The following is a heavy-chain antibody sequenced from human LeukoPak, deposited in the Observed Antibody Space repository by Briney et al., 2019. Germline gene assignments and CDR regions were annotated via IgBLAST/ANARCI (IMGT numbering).Heavy chain of an antibody. CDR3: ARANGDYPD. D-gene: IGHD4-17*01. J-gene: IGHJ4*02. CDR2: ISYDGSNK. V-gene: IGHV3-30-3*01. CDR1: GFTFSSYA. Sequence: PGGSLRLSCTASGFTFSSYAMHWVRQAPGKGLEWVAVISYDGSNKYYADSVKGRFTISRDNSKNTLYLQMNSLRAEDTAVYYCARANGDYPDWGQGTLVTVSS.